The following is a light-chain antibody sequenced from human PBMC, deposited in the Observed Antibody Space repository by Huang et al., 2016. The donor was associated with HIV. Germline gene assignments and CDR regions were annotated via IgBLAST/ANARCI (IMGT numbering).Light chain of an antibody. CDR2: GVS. J-gene: IGKJ1*01. CDR3: QQYNDWPLT. Sequence: EIVMTQSPATLSVSPGERVTLSCRASQSLSSQLAWYQPKRGQAPRLLIYGVSTRATDIPARCSGSGAGTDFTLTINSLQSEDFATYYCQQYNDWPLTFGQGTEVEIK. V-gene: IGKV3-15*01. CDR1: QSLSSQ.